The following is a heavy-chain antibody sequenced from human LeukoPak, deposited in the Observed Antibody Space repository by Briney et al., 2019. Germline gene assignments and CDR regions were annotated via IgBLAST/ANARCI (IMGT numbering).Heavy chain of an antibody. CDR1: GFTFSSYG. J-gene: IGHJ4*02. V-gene: IGHV3-30*02. CDR2: IRYDGSNK. CDR3: AKVGGYDSSGYPLYFDY. D-gene: IGHD3-22*01. Sequence: GGSLRHSCAASGFTFSSYGMHWVRQAPGKGLEWVAFIRYDGSNKYYADSVKGRFTISTDNSKNTLYLQMSSLRAEDTAVYYCAKVGGYDSSGYPLYFDYWGQGTLVTVSS.